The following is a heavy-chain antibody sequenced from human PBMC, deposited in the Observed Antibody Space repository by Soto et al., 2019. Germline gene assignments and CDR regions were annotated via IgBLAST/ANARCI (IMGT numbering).Heavy chain of an antibody. J-gene: IGHJ4*02. V-gene: IGHV3-23*01. Sequence: GGSLRLSCAASGFTFSSYAMSWVRQAPGKGLEWVSAISGSGGSTYYADSVKGRFTISRDDAKNSVYLQIDSLRDEDTALYYCSRSPEVGVRGAYWGQGTLVTVSS. CDR3: SRSPEVGVRGAY. D-gene: IGHD3-16*01. CDR2: ISGSGGST. CDR1: GFTFSSYA.